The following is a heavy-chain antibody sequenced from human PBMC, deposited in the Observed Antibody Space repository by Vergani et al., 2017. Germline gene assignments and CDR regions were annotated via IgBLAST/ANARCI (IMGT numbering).Heavy chain of an antibody. J-gene: IGHJ4*02. CDR2: MNPNSGNT. CDR3: ARARSTCSAVDCPRDYFDY. V-gene: IGHV1-8*03. Sequence: QVQLVQSGAEVMQPGASVKVSCKTSGYIFTSDDIDWVRQAPGKGLEWMGWMNPNSGNTGYSHQFQGRVTITRDNSITTAYMELRGLTSQDTAMYYCARARSTCSAVDCPRDYFDYWGQGTLVTVSS. CDR1: GYIFTSDD. D-gene: IGHD2-21*02.